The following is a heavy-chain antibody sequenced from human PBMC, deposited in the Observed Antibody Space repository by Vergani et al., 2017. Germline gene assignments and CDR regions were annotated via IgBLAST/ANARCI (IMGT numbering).Heavy chain of an antibody. CDR1: GFSLSTSGMR. V-gene: IGHV2-70*04. CDR2: IDWDDDK. J-gene: IGHJ4*02. Sequence: QVTLKESGPALVKPTQTLTLTCTFSGFSLSTSGMRVSWIRQPPGKALEWLARIDWDDDKFYSTSLKTRLTISKDTSKNQVVLTMTNMDPVDTAAYYCARIGRGDYGDFYFDYWGQGTLVTVSS. CDR3: ARIGRGDYGDFYFDY. D-gene: IGHD4-17*01.